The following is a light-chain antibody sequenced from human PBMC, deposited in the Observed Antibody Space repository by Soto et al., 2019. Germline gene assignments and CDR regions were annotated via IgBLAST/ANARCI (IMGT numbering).Light chain of an antibody. CDR2: GVS. CDR3: QQYIDSPRT. Sequence: EIILTQSPGTLASSLGDGATLSCRASQTVNRNYLAWYHQRPGQPPRLLIYGVSNRASGVPDRFSGDGSGTEFTLTIGRLDPDDFGVYYCQQYIDSPRTFGQGTRVEVK. J-gene: IGKJ1*01. CDR1: QTVNRNY. V-gene: IGKV3-20*01.